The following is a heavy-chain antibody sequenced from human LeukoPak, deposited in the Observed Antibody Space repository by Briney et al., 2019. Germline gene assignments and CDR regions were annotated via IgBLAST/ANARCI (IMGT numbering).Heavy chain of an antibody. CDR3: ARYYDSSGYYY. D-gene: IGHD3-22*01. CDR2: IYYSGNT. J-gene: IGHJ4*02. CDR1: GGSISRFY. V-gene: IGHV4-59*01. Sequence: PSETLSLTCTVSGGSISRFYWSWIRQPPGKGLEWIGYIYYSGNTNYNPSLKSRVTISVDTSKNQFSLKLSSVTAADTAVYYCARYYDSSGYYYWGQGTLVTVSS.